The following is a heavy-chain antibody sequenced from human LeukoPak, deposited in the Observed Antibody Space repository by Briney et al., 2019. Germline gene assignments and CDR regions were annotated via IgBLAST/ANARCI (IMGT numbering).Heavy chain of an antibody. D-gene: IGHD3-10*01. CDR3: ARHPVAVMVRGVRGFDP. CDR1: GGSISSSSYY. V-gene: IGHV4-39*01. Sequence: PSETLSLTCTVSGGSISSSSYYWGWIRQPPGKGLEWIGSIYYSGSTYYNPSLKSRVTISVDTSKNQFSLKLSSVTAADMAVYYCARHPVAVMVRGVRGFDPWGQGTLVTVSS. J-gene: IGHJ5*02. CDR2: IYYSGST.